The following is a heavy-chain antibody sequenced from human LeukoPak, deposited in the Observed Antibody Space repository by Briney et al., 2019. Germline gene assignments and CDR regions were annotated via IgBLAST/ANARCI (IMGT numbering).Heavy chain of an antibody. V-gene: IGHV3-21*04. CDR3: AKDDNYIRFLS. D-gene: IGHD3-16*01. CDR2: ISSTSSYR. CDR1: GFTFSSYS. J-gene: IGHJ5*02. Sequence: PGGSLRLSCAASGFTFSSYSLNWVRQAPGKGLEWVSSISSTSSYRYYADSVKGRFTISRDNSKNTLYLQMNSLRAEDTAVYYCAKDDNYIRFLSWGQGTLVTVSS.